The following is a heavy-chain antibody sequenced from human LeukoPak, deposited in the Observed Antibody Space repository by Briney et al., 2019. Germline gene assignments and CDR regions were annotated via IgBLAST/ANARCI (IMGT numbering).Heavy chain of an antibody. CDR3: AKSIAAAPIFDY. CDR1: GFTFSSHA. CDR2: ISGSGVTT. V-gene: IGHV3-23*01. J-gene: IGHJ4*02. Sequence: GGSLRLSCGVSGFTFSSHAMNWVRQAPGTGLQWVSGISGSGVTTYYADSVKGRFTISRDNSKNTLYLQMHSLRAEDTAIYFCAKSIAAAPIFDYWGQGTLVTVSS. D-gene: IGHD6-6*01.